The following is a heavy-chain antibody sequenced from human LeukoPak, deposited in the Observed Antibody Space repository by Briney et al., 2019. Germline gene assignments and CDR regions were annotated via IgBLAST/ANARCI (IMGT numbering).Heavy chain of an antibody. V-gene: IGHV3-23*01. Sequence: GGSLRLSRTASGFTFSSYTMSWVRQAPGKGLQWVSTITTGGPNTYYADSVKGRFTVSRDDSKNTLYLQMNSLRAEDTAVYYCAKDGGLWVSAHWGDSWGRGTLVTVSS. D-gene: IGHD7-27*01. CDR1: GFTFSSYT. CDR3: AKDGGLWVSAHWGDS. CDR2: ITTGGPNT. J-gene: IGHJ4*02.